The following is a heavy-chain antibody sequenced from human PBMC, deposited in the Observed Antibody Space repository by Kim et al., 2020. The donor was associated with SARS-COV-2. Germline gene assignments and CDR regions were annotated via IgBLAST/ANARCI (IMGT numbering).Heavy chain of an antibody. D-gene: IGHD3-16*02. Sequence: SETLSLTCAVYGGSFSGYYWSWIRQPPGKGLEWVGEISHSGSTNYNPSLKSRVTISVDTSKNQFSLKLSSVTAADTAAYYCARGSRSYRHRAYWGQGTV. V-gene: IGHV4-34*01. CDR2: ISHSGST. CDR3: ARGSRSYRHRAY. CDR1: GGSFSGYY. J-gene: IGHJ4*02.